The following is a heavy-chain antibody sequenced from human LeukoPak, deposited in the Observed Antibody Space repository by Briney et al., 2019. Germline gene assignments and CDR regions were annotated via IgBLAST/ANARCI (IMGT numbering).Heavy chain of an antibody. CDR1: GGTFTIYT. D-gene: IGHD3-22*01. CDR2: IIPIFGTA. J-gene: IGHJ4*02. Sequence: ASVKVSCTASGGTFTIYTISWVRQAPGQGLEWVGGIIPIFGTANYAQKFQGRVTITADESTSTAYMELSSLRSEDTAVYYCARGGARGLYYYDSSGYYSLDYWGQGTLVTVSS. V-gene: IGHV1-69*13. CDR3: ARGGARGLYYYDSSGYYSLDY.